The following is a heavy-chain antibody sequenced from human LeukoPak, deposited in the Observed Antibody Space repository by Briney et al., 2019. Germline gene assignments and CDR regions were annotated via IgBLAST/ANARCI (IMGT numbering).Heavy chain of an antibody. D-gene: IGHD6-6*01. CDR2: ISYDGSNK. J-gene: IGHJ4*02. V-gene: IGHV3-30*18. CDR1: GFTFSSYG. Sequence: PGGSLRLSCAASGFTFSSYGMHWVRQAPGKGLEWVAVISYDGSNKYYADSVKGRFTISRDNSKNTLYLQMNSLRAEDTAVYYCAKLEYSSSSSPLDYWGQGTLVTVSS. CDR3: AKLEYSSSSSPLDY.